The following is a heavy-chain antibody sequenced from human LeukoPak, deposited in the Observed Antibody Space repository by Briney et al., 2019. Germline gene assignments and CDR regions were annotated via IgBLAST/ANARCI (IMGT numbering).Heavy chain of an antibody. V-gene: IGHV1-2*02. CDR3: ARDGGYSYGSAYWFDP. CDR1: GYTFTGYY. J-gene: IGHJ5*02. D-gene: IGHD5-18*01. Sequence: ASVKVSCKASGYTFTGYYMHWVRQAPGQGLEWMGWINPNSGGTNYAQKFQGRVTMTRDTSISTAYMELSRLRSDDTAVYYCARDGGYSYGSAYWFDPWGQGTLVTVSS. CDR2: INPNSGGT.